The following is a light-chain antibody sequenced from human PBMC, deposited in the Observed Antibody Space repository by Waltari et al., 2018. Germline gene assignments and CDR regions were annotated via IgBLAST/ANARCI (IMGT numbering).Light chain of an antibody. J-gene: IGLJ1*01. CDR3: RAWDSSTYV. CDR1: KLGDKY. CDR2: EDM. Sequence: SYELTQPPSVSVSPGQTASITCSGDKLGDKYVYWYQQKPGQSPTLVMYEDMKRPSGIPERLSGSNSGNTATLTISGTQVMDEADYYCRAWDSSTYVFGTGTQVTVL. V-gene: IGLV3-1*01.